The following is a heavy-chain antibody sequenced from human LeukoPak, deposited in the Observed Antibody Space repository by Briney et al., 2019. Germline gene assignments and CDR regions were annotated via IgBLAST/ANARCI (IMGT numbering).Heavy chain of an antibody. CDR3: AKGGDYYDSSGLFDY. Sequence: ASVKVSCKASGYTFTSYGISWVRQPPAQGLEWMGWISAYNGNTNYAQKLQGRVTMTTDTSTSTAYMELRSLRSDDTAVYYCAKGGDYYDSSGLFDYWGQGTLITVSS. J-gene: IGHJ4*02. V-gene: IGHV1-18*01. CDR2: ISAYNGNT. D-gene: IGHD3-22*01. CDR1: GYTFTSYG.